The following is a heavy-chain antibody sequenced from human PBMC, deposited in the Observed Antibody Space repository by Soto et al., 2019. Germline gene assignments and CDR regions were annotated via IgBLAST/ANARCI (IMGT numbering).Heavy chain of an antibody. V-gene: IGHV1-18*01. D-gene: IGHD1-7*01. CDR2: ISAYNGNT. CDR3: ARDRGYNWNYGWFDP. J-gene: IGHJ5*02. CDR1: GYTFTSYG. Sequence: QVQLVQSGAEVKTPGASVKVSCKASGYTFTSYGISWVRQAPGQGLEWMGRISAYNGNTNYAQKLQGRVTMTTDTSTSTAYMELRSLRSDDTAVYYCARDRGYNWNYGWFDPWGQGTLVTVSS.